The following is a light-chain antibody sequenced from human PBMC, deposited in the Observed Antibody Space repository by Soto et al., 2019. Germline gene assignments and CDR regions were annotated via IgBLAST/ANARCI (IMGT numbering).Light chain of an antibody. CDR2: TAS. J-gene: IGKJ2*01. Sequence: DIQMTQSPSTLSASVGDRVTLTCRASQSISSWLAWYQQKPGKAPKLLIYTASSLASGVPSRFSGSGSGTEFTLTISSLQPDEFATYYCQEYNSHSRYTFGQGTKLEIK. V-gene: IGKV1-5*03. CDR1: QSISSW. CDR3: QEYNSHSRYT.